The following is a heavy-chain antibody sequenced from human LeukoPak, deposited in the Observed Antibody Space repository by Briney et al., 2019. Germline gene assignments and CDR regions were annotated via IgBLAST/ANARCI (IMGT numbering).Heavy chain of an antibody. V-gene: IGHV4-59*08. D-gene: IGHD6-19*01. J-gene: IGHJ4*02. CDR3: ARQYSSGWSYFDY. CDR1: GGSIISYY. Sequence: PSETLSLTCTVSGGSIISYYWSWIRQPPGKGLEWIGYIYYSGSTNYNPSLKSRVTISVDTSKNQFSLKLSSVTAADTAVYYCARQYSSGWSYFDYWGQGTLVTVSS. CDR2: IYYSGST.